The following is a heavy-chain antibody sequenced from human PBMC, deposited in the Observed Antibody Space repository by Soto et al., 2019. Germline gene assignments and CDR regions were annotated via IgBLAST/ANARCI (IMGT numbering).Heavy chain of an antibody. D-gene: IGHD5-18*01. CDR1: GYTFTSYY. J-gene: IGHJ4*02. CDR3: VVDTAMVKGY. V-gene: IGHV1-46*01. CDR2: INPSGGST. Sequence: XSVKVSCKASGYTFTSYYMHWVRQAPGQGLEWMGIINPSGGSTSYAQKFQGRVTMTRDTSTSTVYMELSSLRSEDTAVYYCVVDTAMVKGYWGQGTLVTVSS.